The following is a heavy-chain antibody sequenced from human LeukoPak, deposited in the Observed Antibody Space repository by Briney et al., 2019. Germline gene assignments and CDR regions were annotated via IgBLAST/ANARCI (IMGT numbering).Heavy chain of an antibody. CDR2: INPAGAYT. D-gene: IGHD6-6*01. Sequence: ASVKVSCETSGYSFNSYYMNWVRQAPGQGPEWMGKINPAGAYTKYAQKFQGRFTMTRDTSTSTVYMELSNLRSDDTALYYCARDGSSSSIGGYGYWGQGTLVTVSS. CDR1: GYSFNSYY. J-gene: IGHJ4*02. CDR3: ARDGSSSSIGGYGY. V-gene: IGHV1-46*02.